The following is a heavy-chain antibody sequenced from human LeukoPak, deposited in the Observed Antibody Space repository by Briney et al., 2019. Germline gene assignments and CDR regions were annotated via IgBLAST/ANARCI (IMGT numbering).Heavy chain of an antibody. Sequence: PSETLSLTCDVSGGSISTGNYWWGWLRQSPGKGLEWIGIIFHTGKTHDNPSLKSRVSMSVDTSKNQFSLRLSAVTAADTAVYYCARQMGVGVWALDYWGQGALVTVSS. CDR2: IFHTGKT. J-gene: IGHJ4*02. CDR3: ARQMGVGVWALDY. D-gene: IGHD3-16*01. V-gene: IGHV4-39*01. CDR1: GGSISTGNYW.